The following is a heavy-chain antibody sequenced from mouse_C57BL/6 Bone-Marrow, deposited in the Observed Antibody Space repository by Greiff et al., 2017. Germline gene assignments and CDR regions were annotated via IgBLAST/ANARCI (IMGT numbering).Heavy chain of an antibody. Sequence: VQLQQSGTVLARPGASVKMSCKTSGYTFTSYWMHWVKQRPGQGLEWIGAIYPGNSDTSYNQKFKGKAKLTAVTSASTAYMGLSSLTNEDSAVYYCTRCLLWFAYWGQGTLVTVSA. CDR3: TRCLLWFAY. V-gene: IGHV1-5*01. CDR1: GYTFTSYW. J-gene: IGHJ3*01. CDR2: IYPGNSDT. D-gene: IGHD2-10*01.